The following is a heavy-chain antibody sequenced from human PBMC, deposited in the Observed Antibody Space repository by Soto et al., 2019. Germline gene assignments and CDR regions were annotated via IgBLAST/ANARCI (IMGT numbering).Heavy chain of an antibody. CDR3: ARSGTYGDYFDY. Sequence: GGSLRLSCAASGFTFSSYWISWVRQAPGKGLEWVANIKQDGSEKYYVDSVKGRFTISRDNAKNSLYLQMNSLRAEDTAVYYCARSGTYGDYFDYWGQGTLVTVSS. J-gene: IGHJ4*02. V-gene: IGHV3-7*01. D-gene: IGHD4-17*01. CDR2: IKQDGSEK. CDR1: GFTFSSYW.